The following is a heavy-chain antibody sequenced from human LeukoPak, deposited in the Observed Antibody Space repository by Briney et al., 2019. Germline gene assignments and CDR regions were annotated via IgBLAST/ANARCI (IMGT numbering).Heavy chain of an antibody. D-gene: IGHD2-15*01. CDR3: ARSGYCSGGSWLPTQY. CDR1: GGTFSSYT. V-gene: IGHV1-69*02. Sequence: SVKVSCKASGGTFSSYTISWVRQAPGQGLEWMGRIIPILGIANYAQKFQGRVTITADKSTSTAYMELSSLRSEDTAVYYCARSGYCSGGSWLPTQYWGQGTLVTVSS. CDR2: IIPILGIA. J-gene: IGHJ4*02.